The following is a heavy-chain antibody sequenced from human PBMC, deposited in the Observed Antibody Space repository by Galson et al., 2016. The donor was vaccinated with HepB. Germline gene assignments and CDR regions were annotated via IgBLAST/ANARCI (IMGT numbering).Heavy chain of an antibody. D-gene: IGHD2-15*01. CDR3: ATQAATGALDI. Sequence: SLRLSCAASGFTFSNYGMHWVRQSPGKGLEWVAVMSYDGNKKYYADSAKGRFTISRDVSKNTLSLQMNSLRPEDTAVYYCATQAATGALDIWGQGTMVTVSS. V-gene: IGHV3-30*03. J-gene: IGHJ3*02. CDR1: GFTFSNYG. CDR2: MSYDGNKK.